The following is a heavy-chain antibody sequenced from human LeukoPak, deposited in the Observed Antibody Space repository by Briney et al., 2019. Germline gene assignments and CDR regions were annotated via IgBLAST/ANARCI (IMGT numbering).Heavy chain of an antibody. J-gene: IGHJ5*02. CDR1: GGSISSYY. Sequence: SETLSLTCTVSGGSISSYYWSWIRQPQGKGLEWIGYIYYSGSTNYNPSLKSRVTISVDTSKNQFSLKLSSVTAADTAVYYCARSPYKWFDPWGQGTLVTVSS. CDR3: ARSPYKWFDP. CDR2: IYYSGST. V-gene: IGHV4-59*01.